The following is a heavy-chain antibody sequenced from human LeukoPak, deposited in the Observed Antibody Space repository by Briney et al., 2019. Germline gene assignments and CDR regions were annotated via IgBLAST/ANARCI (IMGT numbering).Heavy chain of an antibody. Sequence: GGSLRLSCAASGFTFSSYWMSWVRQAPGKGLEWVANIKQDGSEKYYVDSVKGRFTISRDNAKNSLYLQMNSLRAEDTAVYYCARDGNSGYDYFDHWGQGTLVTVSS. J-gene: IGHJ4*02. D-gene: IGHD5-12*01. CDR3: ARDGNSGYDYFDH. CDR1: GFTFSSYW. CDR2: IKQDGSEK. V-gene: IGHV3-7*01.